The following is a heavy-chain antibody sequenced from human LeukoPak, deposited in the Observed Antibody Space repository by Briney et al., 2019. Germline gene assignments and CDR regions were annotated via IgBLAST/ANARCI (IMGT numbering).Heavy chain of an antibody. CDR3: AKASAFYFDTSGYPIPHYYDF. D-gene: IGHD3-22*01. CDR2: IGDDDSYV. Sequence: WGSLRLSCAASGFAFSDYYMSWIRQAPGKGLEWVSSIGDDDSYVHYADSVKGRFTISRDNAKNSVSLQMNSLRVEDAAIYYCAKASAFYFDTSGYPIPHYYDFWGQGTLVTVSA. CDR1: GFAFSDYY. J-gene: IGHJ4*02. V-gene: IGHV3-11*06.